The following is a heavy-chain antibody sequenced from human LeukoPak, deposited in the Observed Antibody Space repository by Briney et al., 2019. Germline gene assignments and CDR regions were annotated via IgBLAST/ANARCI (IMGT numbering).Heavy chain of an antibody. CDR3: ARLTLHSRDIVVVPAAIDY. V-gene: IGHV4-39*01. CDR2: IYYSGST. Sequence: SETLSLTCTVSGGSISSSSYYWGWIRQPPGKGLEWIGSIYYSGSTYYNPSLKSRVTISVDTSKNQFSLKLSSVTAADTAVYYCARLTLHSRDIVVVPAAIDYWGQGTLVTVSS. CDR1: GGSISSSSYY. J-gene: IGHJ4*02. D-gene: IGHD2-2*01.